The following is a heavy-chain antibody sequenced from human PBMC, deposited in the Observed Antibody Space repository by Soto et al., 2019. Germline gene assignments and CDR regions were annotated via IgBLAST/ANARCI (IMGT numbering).Heavy chain of an antibody. CDR1: GYTFANYG. Sequence: QVQLVQSGDEVRKPGSSVKVSCKASGYTFANYGIAWVRQAPGQGLEWMGWISPYSGNTHYASKGQGRLTMTTDTSTSTAYMDMGSLASDDTGVYYCAMVDNYVTPTPQDVWGQGTTVTVSS. V-gene: IGHV1-18*01. D-gene: IGHD3-16*01. J-gene: IGHJ6*02. CDR3: AMVDNYVTPTPQDV. CDR2: ISPYSGNT.